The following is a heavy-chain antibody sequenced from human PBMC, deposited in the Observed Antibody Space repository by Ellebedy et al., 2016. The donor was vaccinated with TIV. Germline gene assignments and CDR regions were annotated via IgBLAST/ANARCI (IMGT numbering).Heavy chain of an antibody. D-gene: IGHD5-12*01. CDR3: ARSSRGRLPLY. CDR1: GYTFTGYY. J-gene: IGHJ4*02. CDR2: INPNSGGK. Sequence: AASVKVSCKASGYTFTGYYMHWVRQAPGQGLEWMGWINPNSGGKNYAQKFQGRVTMTRDTSISPAYMELIRLGSDDTAVYYCARSSRGRLPLYWGQGTLITVSS. V-gene: IGHV1-2*02.